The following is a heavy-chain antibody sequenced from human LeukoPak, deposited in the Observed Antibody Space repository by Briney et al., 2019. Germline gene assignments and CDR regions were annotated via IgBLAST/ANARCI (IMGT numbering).Heavy chain of an antibody. CDR3: ARLPIAVAGAYYFDY. Sequence: ASVKVSCKASGYTFTGYFIHWVRQAPGQGLEWMGWINPNSGGTDYAQNFQGRVTMTRDTSISTVYMELIRLTSDDTAVYLCARLPIAVAGAYYFDYWGQGTLVTVSA. CDR1: GYTFTGYF. J-gene: IGHJ4*02. CDR2: INPNSGGT. D-gene: IGHD6-19*01. V-gene: IGHV1-2*02.